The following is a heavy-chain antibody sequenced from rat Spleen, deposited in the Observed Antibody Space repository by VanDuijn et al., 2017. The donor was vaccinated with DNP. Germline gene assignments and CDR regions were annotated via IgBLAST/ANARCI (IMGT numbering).Heavy chain of an antibody. CDR1: GFTFSDYY. Sequence: EVQLVESGGGLAQPGRSLKLSCAASGFTFSDYYMAWVRRTPAKGLEWVAYISYDGVSTYNGGSVKGRFTISRDIAKSTLYLEMNSLRSEDMATYYCARYSLRRVWDYWGQGVMVTVSS. CDR2: ISYDGVST. J-gene: IGHJ2*01. V-gene: IGHV5-22*01. CDR3: ARYSLRRVWDY. D-gene: IGHD1-11*01.